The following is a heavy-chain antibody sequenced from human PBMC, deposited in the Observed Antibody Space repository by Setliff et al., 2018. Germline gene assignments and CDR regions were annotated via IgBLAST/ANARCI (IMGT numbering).Heavy chain of an antibody. J-gene: IGHJ6*03. Sequence: PSETLSLTCRESGGSISSGNYYWGLIRQPPGRGLEWVATIYYSGSTYSNPSLKSRLIISGDAPDNQFSVKLSSVTAADTAVYYCARMAVRVASRPSSPLDYYYYMDLWGKGATVTVSS. CDR2: IYYSGST. CDR3: ARMAVRVASRPSSPLDYYYYMDL. D-gene: IGHD6-6*01. V-gene: IGHV4-39*01. CDR1: GGSISSGNYY.